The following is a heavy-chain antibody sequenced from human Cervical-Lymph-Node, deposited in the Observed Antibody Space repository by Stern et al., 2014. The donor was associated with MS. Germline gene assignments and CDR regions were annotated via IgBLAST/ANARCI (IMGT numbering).Heavy chain of an antibody. V-gene: IGHV4-4*02. D-gene: IGHD6-13*01. CDR1: GGSISSSNW. CDR2: IYHSGGP. Sequence: QLQLQESGPGLVKPSGTLSLTCAVSGGSISSSNWWSWVRQPPGKGLEWIGEIYHSGGPNYNPSLKSRVTISVDKSKNQFSLKLSSVTAADTAVYYCARDQGSSSSNPYYYGMDVWGQGTTVTVSS. J-gene: IGHJ6*02. CDR3: ARDQGSSSSNPYYYGMDV.